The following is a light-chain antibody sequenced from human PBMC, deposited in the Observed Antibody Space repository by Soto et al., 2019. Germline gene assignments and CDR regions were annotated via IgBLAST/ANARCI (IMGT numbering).Light chain of an antibody. J-gene: IGKJ3*01. Sequence: EIVLTQSPGTLSLSPRERATLSCRASQSVSSSYLAWYQQKPGQAPRLLIYGASSRATGIPDRFSGSGSGTDFTLTISSLEPEDFAVYYCQQYGSSPLFTFGPGTKVDIK. CDR2: GAS. CDR3: QQYGSSPLFT. CDR1: QSVSSSY. V-gene: IGKV3-20*01.